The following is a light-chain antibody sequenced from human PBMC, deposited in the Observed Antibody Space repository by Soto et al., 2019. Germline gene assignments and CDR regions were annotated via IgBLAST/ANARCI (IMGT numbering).Light chain of an antibody. CDR2: GAS. CDR1: QSVGTY. J-gene: IGKJ1*01. Sequence: EIVMTQSPATLSMSPGERATLSCRASQSVGTYVAWFQQKPGQPPRLPMYGASTWASGIPVRFSGSGSGAEFTLTISSLQPDDFATYYCQQYNTYSRTFGQGTKGDIK. CDR3: QQYNTYSRT. V-gene: IGKV3-15*01.